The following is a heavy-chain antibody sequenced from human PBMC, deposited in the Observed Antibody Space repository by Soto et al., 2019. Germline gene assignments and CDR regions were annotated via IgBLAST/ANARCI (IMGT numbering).Heavy chain of an antibody. D-gene: IGHD2-2*02. V-gene: IGHV3-9*01. J-gene: IGHJ6*02. Sequence: SMTLSCAAYGFTLDDYAMHWVRQAPGKGLEWVSGIRWDSASIVYAGSGKGRFTISRDNAKHSVSLQMNSLRAEDTAVYYCAREYTAWPFAYGLDVWGQGTTVTVSS. CDR2: IRWDSASI. CDR3: AREYTAWPFAYGLDV. CDR1: GFTLDDYA.